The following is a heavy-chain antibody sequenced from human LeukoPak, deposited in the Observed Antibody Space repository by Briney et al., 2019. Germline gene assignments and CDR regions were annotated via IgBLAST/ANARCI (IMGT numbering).Heavy chain of an antibody. CDR2: IRSKAYGETA. CDR3: TRDRGAYNLYDY. Sequence: GGSLRLSCTASGFTFGNYAMSWIRQAPGKGLEWVGFIRSKAYGETADYAASVKGRFTISRDDSKAIAYLQMNSLKTEDTAVYHCTRDRGAYNLYDYWGQGTLVTVSS. D-gene: IGHD1-1*01. V-gene: IGHV3-49*03. CDR1: GFTFGNYA. J-gene: IGHJ4*02.